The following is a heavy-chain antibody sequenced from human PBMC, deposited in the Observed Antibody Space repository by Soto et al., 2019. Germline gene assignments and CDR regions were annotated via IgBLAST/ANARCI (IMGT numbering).Heavy chain of an antibody. CDR1: GFSLSTSGVG. CDR3: AHRLGGIGVAGTFDY. CDR2: IYWDDDK. J-gene: IGHJ4*02. D-gene: IGHD6-19*01. V-gene: IGHV2-5*02. Sequence: QITLKESGPTLVKPTQTLTLTCTFSGFSLSTSGVGVGWIRQPPGKALKWLALIYWDDDKGYSPSLKSKLTITKDTSKKQVVLTMTNMDPVDTATYYCAHRLGGIGVAGTFDYWGQGTLVTVSS.